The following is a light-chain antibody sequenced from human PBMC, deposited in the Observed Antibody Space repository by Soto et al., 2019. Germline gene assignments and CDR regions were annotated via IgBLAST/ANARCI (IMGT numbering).Light chain of an antibody. J-gene: IGKJ5*01. V-gene: IGKV1-9*01. CDR1: RGISSY. CDR2: SAS. Sequence: SQLTQSPSSLSASVGDRVTITCQASRGISSYLAWYQQKPGKAPKLLVYSASTLQSGVPSRFSGSGSGTDFTLTISSLQPEDSATYFCQQLNSYPQTFGQGTRLEIK. CDR3: QQLNSYPQT.